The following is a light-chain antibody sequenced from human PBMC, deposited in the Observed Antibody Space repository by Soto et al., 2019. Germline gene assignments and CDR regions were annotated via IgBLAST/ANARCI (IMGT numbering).Light chain of an antibody. V-gene: IGKV1-5*01. J-gene: IGKJ4*01. CDR3: QQYNTYSSLT. Sequence: DIQMTQSPSTLSASVGDRVTITCRASQSSSSWLAWYQQKLGRAPRLLIYDASSLESGVPSRFSGSGSGTEFTLTISSLQPDDFATYYCQQYNTYSSLTFGGGTKVDIK. CDR2: DAS. CDR1: QSSSSW.